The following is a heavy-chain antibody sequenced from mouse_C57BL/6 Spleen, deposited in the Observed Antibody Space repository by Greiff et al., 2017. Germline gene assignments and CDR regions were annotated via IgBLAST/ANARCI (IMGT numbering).Heavy chain of an antibody. D-gene: IGHD2-1*01. CDR1: GYTFTSYW. CDR3: AREGGNYVYYFDY. V-gene: IGHV1-53*01. CDR2: INPSNGGT. J-gene: IGHJ2*01. Sequence: VQLQQPGTELVKPGASVKLSCKASGYTFTSYWMHWVKQRPGQGLEWIGNINPSNGGTNYNEKFKSKATLTVDKSSSPAYMQLSSLTSEYSAVYYCAREGGNYVYYFDYWGQGTTLTVSS.